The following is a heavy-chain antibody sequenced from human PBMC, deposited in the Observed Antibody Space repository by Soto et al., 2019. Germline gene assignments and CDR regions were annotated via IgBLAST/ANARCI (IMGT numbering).Heavy chain of an antibody. CDR3: ARVYYYDSSGP. CDR2: INHSGST. Sequence: QVQLVESGGGVVQPGRSLRLSCAASGFTFSSYAMHWVRQAPGKGLEWIGEINHSGSTNYNPSLKSRVTISVDTSKNQFSLKLSSVTAADTAVYYCARVYYYDSSGPWGQGTLVTVSS. V-gene: IGHV4-34*01. J-gene: IGHJ5*02. CDR1: GFTFSSYA. D-gene: IGHD3-22*01.